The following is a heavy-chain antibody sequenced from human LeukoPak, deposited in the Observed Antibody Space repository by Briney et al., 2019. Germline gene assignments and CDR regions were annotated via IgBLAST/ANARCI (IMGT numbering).Heavy chain of an antibody. J-gene: IGHJ4*02. D-gene: IGHD1-26*01. CDR2: INHSGST. CDR3: ARSRAGGAVH. CDR1: SGSYSGNY. V-gene: IGHV4-34*01. Sequence: SETLSLTCVVSSGSYSGNYWNWIRQSPGKGLEWVGEINHSGSTNYNPSLKSRVTIPLDTSKKQSSLKLNSVTAADTAVYYCARSRAGGAVHWGQGTLVTVSS.